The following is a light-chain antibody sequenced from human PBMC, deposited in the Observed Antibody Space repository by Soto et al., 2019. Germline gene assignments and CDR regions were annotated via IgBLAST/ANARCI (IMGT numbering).Light chain of an antibody. CDR1: SSNIGSNV. Sequence: QSVLTQPPSASGTPGQRVTISCSGSSSNIGSNVVNWYQQRPGTAPKLLIYTNDQRPSGVPDRFSASKSGTSASLAISGLQSEDEADYYCAAWDGSLNVVFGGGTKLTVL. V-gene: IGLV1-44*01. CDR3: AAWDGSLNVV. CDR2: TND. J-gene: IGLJ2*01.